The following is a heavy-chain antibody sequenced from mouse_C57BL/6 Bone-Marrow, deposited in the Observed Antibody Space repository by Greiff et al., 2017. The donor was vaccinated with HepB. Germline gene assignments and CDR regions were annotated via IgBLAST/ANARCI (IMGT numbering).Heavy chain of an antibody. D-gene: IGHD2-4*01. CDR3: VRQGYYDYLYAMDY. J-gene: IGHJ4*01. V-gene: IGHV10-1*01. CDR2: IRSKSNNYAT. Sequence: EVQLVESGGGLVQPKGSLKLSCAASGFSFNTYAMNWVRQAPGKGLEWVARIRSKSNNYATYYADSVKDSFTISRDDSESLLYLQMNNLKTEDTAMYYCVRQGYYDYLYAMDYWGQGTSVTVSS. CDR1: GFSFNTYA.